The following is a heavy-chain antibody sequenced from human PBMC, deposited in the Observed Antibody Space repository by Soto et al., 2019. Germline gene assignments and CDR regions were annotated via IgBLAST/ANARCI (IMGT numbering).Heavy chain of an antibody. J-gene: IGHJ5*02. CDR1: GFTFSSYA. V-gene: IGHV3-30-3*01. CDR3: ARGLYYDSSGYSGWFDP. D-gene: IGHD3-22*01. Sequence: QVQLVESGGGVVQPGRSLRLSCAASGFTFSSYAMHWVRQAPGKGLEWVAVISHDGSNKYYADSVKGRFTISRDNSKNTLYLQMNSLRAEDTAVYYCARGLYYDSSGYSGWFDPWGQGTLVTVSS. CDR2: ISHDGSNK.